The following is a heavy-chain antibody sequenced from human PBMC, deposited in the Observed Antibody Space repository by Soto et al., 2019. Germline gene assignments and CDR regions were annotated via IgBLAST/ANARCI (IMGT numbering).Heavy chain of an antibody. CDR2: VNHNGRN. J-gene: IGHJ3*01. CDR1: GGFFSGYF. CDR3: ARGGSSDWQVAFDF. Sequence: SETLPLTCAVYGGFFSGYFWNWIRQTPGKGLEWIGKVNHNGRNNYNPSLKSRVTISLDMSKNQISLKLTSVTAADTAVYYCARGGSSDWQVAFDFWGQGTMVT. D-gene: IGHD6-19*01. V-gene: IGHV4-34*01.